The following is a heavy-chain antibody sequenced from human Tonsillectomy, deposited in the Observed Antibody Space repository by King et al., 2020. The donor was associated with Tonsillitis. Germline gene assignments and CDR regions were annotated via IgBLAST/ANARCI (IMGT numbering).Heavy chain of an antibody. V-gene: IGHV3-48*03. D-gene: IGHD6-13*01. CDR3: SRGVRYGIAARLYFEP. Sequence: VQLVESGGGLVQPGGSLRLSCAASGFTFSSYEVNWVRQAPGKGLEWISYISSTGSTIYYADSVKGRFTISRDNAKNSLYLQMNSLRAEDTAVYYCSRGVRYGIAARLYFEPWGRGPRATASS. CDR1: GFTFSSYE. CDR2: ISSTGSTI. J-gene: IGHJ2*01.